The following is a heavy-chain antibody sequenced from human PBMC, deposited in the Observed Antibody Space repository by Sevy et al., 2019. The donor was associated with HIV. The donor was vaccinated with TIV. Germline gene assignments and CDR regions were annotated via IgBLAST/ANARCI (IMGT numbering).Heavy chain of an antibody. J-gene: IGHJ4*02. V-gene: IGHV5-51*01. CDR1: GYSFTTHW. CDR2: IHPSDSDT. CDR3: ARPRGSRPTSIDY. D-gene: IGHD3-16*01. Sequence: GESLKIFCKGSGYSFTTHWIGWVRQMPGKGLEWMGSIHPSDSDTRYTPSFQGQVTISADRSINTAYLQWSSLKASDTAMYYCARPRGSRPTSIDYWGQGTLVTVSS.